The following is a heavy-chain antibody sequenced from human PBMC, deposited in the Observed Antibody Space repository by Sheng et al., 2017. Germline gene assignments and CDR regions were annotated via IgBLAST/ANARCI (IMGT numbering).Heavy chain of an antibody. CDR1: VAPSVVTT. CDR3: ARDRSGTMSLYYYMDV. Sequence: QVQLQESGPGLVKAFRRPCPSPALSLVAPSVVTTGAGSGSPPGRDWSGLGVSIPVGAPTTTPPSKSRVTMSVDTSKNQFSLKLSSVTAADTAVYYCARDRSGTMSLYYYMDVWGKGTTVTVSS. D-gene: IGHD1-7*01. V-gene: IGHV4-4*07. J-gene: IGHJ6*03. CDR2: SIPVGAP.